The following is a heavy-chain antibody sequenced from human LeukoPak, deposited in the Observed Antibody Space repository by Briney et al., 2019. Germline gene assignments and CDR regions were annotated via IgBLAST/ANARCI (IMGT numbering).Heavy chain of an antibody. CDR2: IYSGDTT. CDR1: GFTFTSYV. J-gene: IGHJ4*02. Sequence: PGGSLRLSCAASGFTFTSYVMHWVRQAPGKGLEWVSVIYSGDTTFYADSVRGKFTISRDNSKNTLYLQMNSLRAEDTAVYYCASILRSSSGYYFDYWGQGTLVTVSS. CDR3: ASILRSSSGYYFDY. D-gene: IGHD3-10*01. V-gene: IGHV3-66*01.